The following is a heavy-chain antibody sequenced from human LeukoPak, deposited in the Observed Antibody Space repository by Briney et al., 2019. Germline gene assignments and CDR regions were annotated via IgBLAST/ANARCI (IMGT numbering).Heavy chain of an antibody. CDR2: MYFSGST. CDR1: GGSISGYY. J-gene: IGHJ4*02. V-gene: IGHV4-4*07. Sequence: PSETLSLACTVSGGSISGYYWTWIRQPAGKGLEWIGRMYFSGSTNYNPSLKSRVTISVDTSKNLLSLKLSSVTAADTAVYYCARRSSGSYHSPLGYWGQGILVTVSS. D-gene: IGHD1-26*01. CDR3: ARRSSGSYHSPLGY.